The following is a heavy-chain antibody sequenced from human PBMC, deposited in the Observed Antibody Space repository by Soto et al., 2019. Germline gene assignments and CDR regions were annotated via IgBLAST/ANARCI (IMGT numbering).Heavy chain of an antibody. Sequence: GTPVKVSSKASGYTFTGSSLHWVQQSPRKGLEWMGWINPNSGGTNYAQKFQGWVTMTRDTSISTAYMELSRLRSDDTAVYYCVREGSRTAVAGLNWFGPWGQGTLGTVYS. CDR2: INPNSGGT. J-gene: IGHJ5*02. CDR3: VREGSRTAVAGLNWFGP. CDR1: GYTFTGSS. V-gene: IGHV1-2*04. D-gene: IGHD6-19*01.